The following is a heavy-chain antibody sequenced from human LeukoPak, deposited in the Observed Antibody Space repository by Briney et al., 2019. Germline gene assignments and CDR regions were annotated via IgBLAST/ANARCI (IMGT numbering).Heavy chain of an antibody. D-gene: IGHD6-19*01. CDR2: ILYDGSQK. V-gene: IGHV3-30*02. Sequence: GGSLRLSCEASGFSFRDYGMHWVRQGPGKGLEWVAFILYDGSQKYYADSVKGRFTVSRDNSKNTVYLQMNSLRTEDTAVYYCVKDQAGGWGQGTLVTVSS. CDR3: VKDQAGG. J-gene: IGHJ4*02. CDR1: GFSFRDYG.